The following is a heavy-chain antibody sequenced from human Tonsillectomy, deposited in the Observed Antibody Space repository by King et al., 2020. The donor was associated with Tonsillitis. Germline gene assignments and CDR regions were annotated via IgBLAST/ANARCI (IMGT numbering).Heavy chain of an antibody. CDR3: ASVWGIVETYDAFDN. CDR1: GGSISGSY. J-gene: IGHJ3*02. CDR2: IHYSGTT. D-gene: IGHD2/OR15-2a*01. V-gene: IGHV4-59*01. Sequence: QLQESGPGLVKPSETLSLTCSVSGGSISGSYWSWIRQPPGKGLEWIGYIHYSGTTNYNPSHSSKVTISVATSKNKFSLKLSSVTAAATAVYYCASVWGIVETYDAFDNWGQGTMVTVSS.